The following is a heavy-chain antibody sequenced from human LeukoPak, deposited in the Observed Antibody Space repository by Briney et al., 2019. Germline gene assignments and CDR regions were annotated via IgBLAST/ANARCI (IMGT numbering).Heavy chain of an antibody. V-gene: IGHV4-4*07. CDR1: GDSISRYY. D-gene: IGHD3-3*01. J-gene: IGHJ4*02. CDR2: IYNGGII. Sequence: SETLSLTCTVSGDSISRYYWSWIRQPAGKGLEWIGRIYNGGIITYNPSLKSRVTMSIDTSNNQFSPRLRFVTAADTAVYYCAREFFGARAFQYWGQGILVTVSS. CDR3: AREFFGARAFQY.